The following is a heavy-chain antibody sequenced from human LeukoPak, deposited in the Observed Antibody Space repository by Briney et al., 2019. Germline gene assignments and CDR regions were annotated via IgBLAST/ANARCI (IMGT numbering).Heavy chain of an antibody. D-gene: IGHD6-19*01. CDR2: ISSSSSYI. V-gene: IGHV3-21*01. CDR3: ARVGDIGWYHALGGY. J-gene: IGHJ4*02. CDR1: GFTFSSYS. Sequence: PGGSLRLSCAASGFTFSSYSMNWVRQAPGKGLEWVSSISSSSSYIYYADSVKGRFTISRDNAKNSLYLQMNSLRAEDTAVYYCARVGDIGWYHALGGYWGQGTLVTVSS.